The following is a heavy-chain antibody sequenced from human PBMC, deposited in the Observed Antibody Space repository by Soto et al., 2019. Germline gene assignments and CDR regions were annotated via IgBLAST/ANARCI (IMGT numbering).Heavy chain of an antibody. CDR1: GGTFSSYA. D-gene: IGHD2-2*02. Sequence: QVPLVQSGAEVKKPGSSVKVSCKASGGTFSSYAISWVRQAPGQGLEWMGGIIPIFGTANYAQKFQGRVTITADESTSTAYMELSSLRSEDTAVYYCARVKCSSTSCYTQNYYYGMDVWGQGTTVTVSS. CDR2: IIPIFGTA. J-gene: IGHJ6*02. V-gene: IGHV1-69*01. CDR3: ARVKCSSTSCYTQNYYYGMDV.